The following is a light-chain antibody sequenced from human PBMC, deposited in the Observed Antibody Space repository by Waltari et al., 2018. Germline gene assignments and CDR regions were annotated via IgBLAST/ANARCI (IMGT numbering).Light chain of an antibody. V-gene: IGKV3-20*01. CDR3: QHYGNSPYT. CDR1: QSVSTN. J-gene: IGKJ2*01. Sequence: IVLTQSPGTLSLSPGERAYLSCRASQSVSTNMAWYQHKPGQSPRLLIYGAFNRAPGIPDRFSGGGSETDFTLTISGLEPEDFAVYYCQHYGNSPYTFGQGTKLEIK. CDR2: GAF.